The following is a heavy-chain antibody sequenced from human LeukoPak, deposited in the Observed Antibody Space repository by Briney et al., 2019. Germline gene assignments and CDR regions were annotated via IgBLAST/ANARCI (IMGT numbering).Heavy chain of an antibody. Sequence: SETLSLTCTVSGGSISSYYWSWIRQPPGKGLEWIGYIYYSGSTNYNPSLKSRVTISVDTSKNQFSLKLSSVTAADTAVYYCAKLQLERTMGAFDIWGQGTMVNVSS. D-gene: IGHD1-1*01. CDR3: AKLQLERTMGAFDI. CDR1: GGSISSYY. J-gene: IGHJ3*02. V-gene: IGHV4-59*08. CDR2: IYYSGST.